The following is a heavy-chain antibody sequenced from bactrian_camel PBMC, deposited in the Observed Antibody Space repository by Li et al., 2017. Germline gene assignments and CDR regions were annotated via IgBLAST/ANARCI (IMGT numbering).Heavy chain of an antibody. J-gene: IGHJ4*01. Sequence: HVQLVESGGGLVQPGGSLRLSCAASGDNFTTYCMSWFRQAPGKEQEGIASAYTAGDSTYYADSVRGRFTASRDNAKNTLYLQMDSLKSEDAAVYYCARMLSGGYWGQGT. V-gene: IGHV3S1*01. CDR1: GDNFTTYC. CDR3: ARMLSGGY. D-gene: IGHD3*01. CDR2: AYTAGDST.